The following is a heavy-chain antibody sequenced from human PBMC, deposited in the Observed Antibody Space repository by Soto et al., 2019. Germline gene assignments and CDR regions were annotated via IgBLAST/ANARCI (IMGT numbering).Heavy chain of an antibody. CDR3: ARADSSGYAFDI. D-gene: IGHD3-22*01. J-gene: IGHJ3*02. Sequence: GGSLRISCAASGFTFSIYWMSWVRQAPGKGLEWVANIKQDGSGKYYVDSVKGRFTISRDNAKNSLYLQMNSLRAEDTAVYYCARADSSGYAFDIWGQGTMVTVSS. CDR2: IKQDGSGK. V-gene: IGHV3-7*01. CDR1: GFTFSIYW.